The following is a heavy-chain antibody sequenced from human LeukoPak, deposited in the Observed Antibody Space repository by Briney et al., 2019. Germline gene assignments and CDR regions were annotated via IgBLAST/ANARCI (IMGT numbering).Heavy chain of an antibody. Sequence: GGSLRLSCAPSGFTFSIYWTNWARHAPGEGLECVANIKHNGNVNYYVDSVKGRFTISRDNPKNTLYLQTSNLRAEDTAVYFCARGGGLDVWGEGATVTVSS. CDR1: GFTFSIYW. V-gene: IGHV3-7*03. CDR2: IKHNGNVN. CDR3: ARGGGLDV. D-gene: IGHD3-16*01. J-gene: IGHJ6*04.